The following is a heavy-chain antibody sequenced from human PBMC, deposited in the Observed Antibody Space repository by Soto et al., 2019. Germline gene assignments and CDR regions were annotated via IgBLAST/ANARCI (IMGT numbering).Heavy chain of an antibody. CDR1: GGSINSYC. Sequence: QVQLQESGPGLVKPSETLSLTCTVSGGSINSYCWSWIRQPPGKGLEWIAYIFDSGNANYNPSLKSRVTISVDTSKNQFSLKLTSVTAADTAVYYCARHRRTTVAKFYFDNWGQGALVIVSS. J-gene: IGHJ4*02. CDR2: IFDSGNA. D-gene: IGHD4-4*01. V-gene: IGHV4-59*08. CDR3: ARHRRTTVAKFYFDN.